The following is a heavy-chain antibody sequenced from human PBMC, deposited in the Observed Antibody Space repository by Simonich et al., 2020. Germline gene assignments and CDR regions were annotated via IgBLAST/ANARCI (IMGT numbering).Heavy chain of an antibody. D-gene: IGHD1-1*01. CDR1: GYTFTGYY. Sequence: QVQLVQSGAEVKKPGASVKVSCKASGYTFTGYYMHWVRQAPGQGLGWMGWINPNSGGTNYAQKFQGRVTMTRDTSISTAYMELSRLRSDDTAVYYCARSSDLLNWNDSPYYWGQGTLVTVSS. J-gene: IGHJ4*02. CDR2: INPNSGGT. CDR3: ARSSDLLNWNDSPYY. V-gene: IGHV1-2*02.